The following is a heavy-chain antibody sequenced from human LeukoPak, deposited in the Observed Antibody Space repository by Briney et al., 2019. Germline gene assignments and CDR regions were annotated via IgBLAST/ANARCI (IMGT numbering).Heavy chain of an antibody. J-gene: IGHJ6*03. Sequence: KPSETLSLTCAVYGGSFSGYYWSWIRQPPGKGLEWIGEINHSGSTNYNPSLKSRVTISVDTSKNQFSLKLSSVTAADTAVYYCARTRRAQERIAAAGRSLRNYYYYMDVWGKGTTVTVSS. V-gene: IGHV4-34*01. CDR1: GGSFSGYY. D-gene: IGHD6-13*01. CDR3: ARTRRAQERIAAAGRSLRNYYYYMDV. CDR2: INHSGST.